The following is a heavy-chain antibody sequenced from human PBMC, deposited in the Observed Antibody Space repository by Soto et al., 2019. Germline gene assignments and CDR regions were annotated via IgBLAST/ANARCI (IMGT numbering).Heavy chain of an antibody. D-gene: IGHD1-1*01. J-gene: IGHJ6*01. CDR1: GATFMDYY. Sequence: ETMSLTGAVYGATFMDYYWSWIRQPPGKGLEWIGEINHSGSTNYNPSLKSRVTISVDTSKNQFSLKLSSVTAADTAVYSCARGKNWNRYGMDVWGQGTTGTVSS. V-gene: IGHV4-34*01. CDR2: INHSGST. CDR3: ARGKNWNRYGMDV.